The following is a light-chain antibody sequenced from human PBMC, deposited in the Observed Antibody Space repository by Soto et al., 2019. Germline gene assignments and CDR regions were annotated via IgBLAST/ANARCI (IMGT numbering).Light chain of an antibody. CDR1: QKISGY. V-gene: IGKV3-20*01. Sequence: IVLTQSPGTLSLSQGQRATLSCRASQKISGYLAWYQQKPGQAPRLLIYDASNRATGIPVRFSGSGSGTDFTLTISRLEPEDFAVYYCQHYGASGTFGQGTRLEIK. CDR2: DAS. J-gene: IGKJ5*01. CDR3: QHYGASGT.